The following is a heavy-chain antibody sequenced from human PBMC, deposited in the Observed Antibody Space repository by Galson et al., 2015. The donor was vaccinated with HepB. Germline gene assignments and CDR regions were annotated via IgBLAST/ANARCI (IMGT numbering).Heavy chain of an antibody. CDR2: INQDGTDK. J-gene: IGHJ2*01. Sequence: LRLSYAASRFTFSSYWMNWVRQAPGKGLEWVANINQDGTDKYYVDSVKGRFTISRDNAKNSLYVQMNSLRAEDTAVYYCARDYDPSARPQGYLDLWGRGTLVTVSS. CDR3: ARDYDPSARPQGYLDL. CDR1: RFTFSSYW. V-gene: IGHV3-7*01. D-gene: IGHD3-3*01.